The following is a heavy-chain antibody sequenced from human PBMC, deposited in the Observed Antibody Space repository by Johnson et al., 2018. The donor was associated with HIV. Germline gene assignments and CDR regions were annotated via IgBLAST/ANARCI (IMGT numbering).Heavy chain of an antibody. Sequence: VQLVESGGGLIQPGGSLRLSCAASGFTFSSYWMHWVRQAPGKGLVWVSRINSDGSSTSYADSVKGRFTISRDNAKNSLYLQMNSLRAEDTAVYYCAKDMGYSSFGYGFDIWGQGTMVTVSS. CDR1: GFTFSSYW. V-gene: IGHV3-74*01. CDR2: INSDGSST. D-gene: IGHD6-19*01. J-gene: IGHJ3*02. CDR3: AKDMGYSSFGYGFDI.